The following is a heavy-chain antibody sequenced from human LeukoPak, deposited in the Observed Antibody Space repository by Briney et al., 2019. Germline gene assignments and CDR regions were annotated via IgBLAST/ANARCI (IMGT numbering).Heavy chain of an antibody. V-gene: IGHV4-59*08. J-gene: IGHJ4*02. Sequence: PSGTLSLTCTVSGGSISSYYWSWIRQPPGKGLEWIGYIYYTGSTKYNASLKSRVTISVDTSKNQFSLKLSSVTAADTAVYYCARLRPSIGAAGTFDYWGQGTLVTVSS. D-gene: IGHD6-13*01. CDR2: IYYTGST. CDR3: ARLRPSIGAAGTFDY. CDR1: GGSISSYY.